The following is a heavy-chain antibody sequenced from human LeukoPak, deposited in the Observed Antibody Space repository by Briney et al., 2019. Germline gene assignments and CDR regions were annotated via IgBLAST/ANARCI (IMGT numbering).Heavy chain of an antibody. D-gene: IGHD2-2*01. J-gene: IGHJ4*02. CDR2: INPSGGST. CDR3: AREGPYCSSTSCYGGFDY. CDR1: GYTFTSHY. V-gene: IGHV1-46*01. Sequence: ASVKVSCKASGYTFTSHYIHWVRQAPGQGLEWMGLINPSGGSTNYAQKFQGRVTVTRDTSTSTVYMELSSLRSEDTAVYYCAREGPYCSSTSCYGGFDYWGQGTLVTVSS.